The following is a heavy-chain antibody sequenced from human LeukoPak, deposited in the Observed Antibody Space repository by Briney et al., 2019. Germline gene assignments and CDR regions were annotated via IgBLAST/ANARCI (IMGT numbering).Heavy chain of an antibody. D-gene: IGHD3-16*02. CDR2: IYHSGST. CDR1: GGSFSGYY. V-gene: IGHV4-34*01. CDR3: ARSTYYDYVWGSYRYPRPYYFDY. J-gene: IGHJ4*02. Sequence: SETLSLTCAVYGGSFSGYYWSWVRQPPGKGLEWIGEIYHSGSTNYNPSLKSRVTISVDKSKNQFSLKLSSVTAADTAVYYCARSTYYDYVWGSYRYPRPYYFDYWGQGTLVTVSS.